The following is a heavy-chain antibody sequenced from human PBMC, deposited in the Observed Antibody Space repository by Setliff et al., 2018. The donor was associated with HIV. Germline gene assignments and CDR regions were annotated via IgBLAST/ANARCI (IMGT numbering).Heavy chain of an antibody. CDR2: IYHGGSA. CDR3: ARVISSWSAYYIDY. V-gene: IGHV4-38-2*01. Sequence: TSETLSLTCAVSGYSISSGYYWGWIRQPPGKGLEWIGSIYHGGSAYYKPSLKSRVTISVDTSKNQFSLKLSSVTAADTAVYYCARVISSWSAYYIDYWGQGTLVTVSS. D-gene: IGHD3-3*01. J-gene: IGHJ4*02. CDR1: GYSISSGYY.